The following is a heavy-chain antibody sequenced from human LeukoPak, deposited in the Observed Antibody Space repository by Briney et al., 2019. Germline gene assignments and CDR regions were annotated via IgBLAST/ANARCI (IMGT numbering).Heavy chain of an antibody. J-gene: IGHJ5*02. CDR1: GGSISSGDYY. CDR2: IYYSGST. V-gene: IGHV4-30-4*01. CDR3: ARDVGIGYSSSWYGRFDP. D-gene: IGHD6-13*01. Sequence: SETLSLTCTVSGGSISSGDYYWSWIRQPPGKGLEWIGYIYYSGSTYYNPSLKSRVTISVDTSKNQFSLKLSSVTAADTAVYYCARDVGIGYSSSWYGRFDPWGQGTLVTVSS.